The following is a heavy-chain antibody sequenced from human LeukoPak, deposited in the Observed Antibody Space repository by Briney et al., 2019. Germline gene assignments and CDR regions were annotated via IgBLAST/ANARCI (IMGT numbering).Heavy chain of an antibody. J-gene: IGHJ5*02. V-gene: IGHV3-23*01. CDR1: EFTFSNYA. Sequence: PGGSLRLSCAASEFTFSNYAMSWVRQAPGKGLEWVSVISGSGDRTYYADAVKGRLTISRDNSKNTLYLQMNSLRAKDTAVYYCAASGSYYLNWFDPWGQGTLVTVSS. CDR2: ISGSGDRT. CDR3: AASGSYYLNWFDP. D-gene: IGHD3-10*01.